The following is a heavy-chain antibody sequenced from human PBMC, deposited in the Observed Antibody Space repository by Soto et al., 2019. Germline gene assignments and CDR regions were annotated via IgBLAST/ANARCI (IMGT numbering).Heavy chain of an antibody. CDR3: ARDRGVSGSSWSIYYYYGMDV. CDR1: GYTFTSYY. Sequence: GASVKVSCKASGYTFTSYYIHWVRQAPGQGLEWMGIINPSGGSTSYAQKFQGRVTMTRDTSTSTVYMGLSSLRSEDTAVYYCARDRGVSGSSWSIYYYYGMDVWGQGTTVTVSS. V-gene: IGHV1-46*01. D-gene: IGHD6-13*01. CDR2: INPSGGST. J-gene: IGHJ6*02.